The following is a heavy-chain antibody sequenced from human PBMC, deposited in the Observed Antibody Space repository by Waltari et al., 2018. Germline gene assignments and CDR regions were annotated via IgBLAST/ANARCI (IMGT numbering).Heavy chain of an antibody. D-gene: IGHD1-26*01. J-gene: IGHJ4*02. CDR1: GGSFSGYY. V-gene: IGHV4-34*01. Sequence: QVQLQQWGAGLLKPSETLSLTCAVYGGSFSGYYWSWIRQPPGKGLEWIGEINHSGSTNYNPSLKSRVTISVDTSKNQFSLKLSSVTAADTAVYYCARGRSVSYGRGVDYWGQGTLVTVSS. CDR2: INHSGST. CDR3: ARGRSVSYGRGVDY.